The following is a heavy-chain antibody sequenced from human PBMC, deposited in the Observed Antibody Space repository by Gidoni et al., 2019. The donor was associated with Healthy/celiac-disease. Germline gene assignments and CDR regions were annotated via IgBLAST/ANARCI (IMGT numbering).Heavy chain of an antibody. V-gene: IGHV3-7*01. J-gene: IGHJ3*02. Sequence: EVQLVESGGGLAQPGGSPRLSWAASGFTVSSYWISWVRQAPGKGLEWVANIKQDGSEKYYVDSVKGRFTISRDNAKNSLYLQMNSLRAEDTAVYYCAREKESYSSSWYRGLDAFDIWGQGTMVTVSS. CDR3: AREKESYSSSWYRGLDAFDI. CDR2: IKQDGSEK. D-gene: IGHD6-13*01. CDR1: GFTVSSYW.